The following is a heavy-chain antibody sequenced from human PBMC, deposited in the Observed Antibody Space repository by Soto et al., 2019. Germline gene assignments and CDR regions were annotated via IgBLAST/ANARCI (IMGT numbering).Heavy chain of an antibody. CDR2: ISYDGSNK. Sequence: VGFLRLSCAASGFTFSSYGMHWVRQAPGKGLEWVAVISYDGSNKYYTDSVKGRFTISRDNSKNTLRLQMNSLRAEDTAVYYCAKVPGIPDYWGQGTLVTVSS. CDR1: GFTFSSYG. CDR3: AKVPGIPDY. D-gene: IGHD6-13*01. V-gene: IGHV3-30*18. J-gene: IGHJ4*02.